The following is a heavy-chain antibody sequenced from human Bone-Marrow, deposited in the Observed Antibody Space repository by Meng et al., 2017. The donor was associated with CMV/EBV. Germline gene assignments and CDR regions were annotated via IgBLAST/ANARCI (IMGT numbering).Heavy chain of an antibody. J-gene: IGHJ6*02. CDR3: ARDSAYCSSTSCYWYGMDA. CDR1: GYTFTGYY. CDR2: INPNSGGT. V-gene: IGHV1-2*02. D-gene: IGHD2-2*01. Sequence: ASVKVSCKASGYTFTGYYMHWVRQAPGQGLEWMGWINPNSGGTNYAQKFQGRVTMTRDTSISTAYMELSRLRSDDTAVYYCARDSAYCSSTSCYWYGMDAWGQGTTVTVSS.